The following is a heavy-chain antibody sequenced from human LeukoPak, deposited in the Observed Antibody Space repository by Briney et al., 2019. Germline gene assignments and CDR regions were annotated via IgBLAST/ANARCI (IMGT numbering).Heavy chain of an antibody. Sequence: GGSLRLSCAASGFTFTTYSMNWVRQAPGKGLEWVSSISSSSSYIYYADSVKGRFTISRDNAKNSLYLQMNSLRVEDTAVYYCARDLRGVAAAGYDYWGQGTLVTVSS. CDR3: ARDLRGVAAAGYDY. J-gene: IGHJ4*02. D-gene: IGHD6-13*01. CDR2: ISSSSSYI. CDR1: GFTFTTYS. V-gene: IGHV3-21*01.